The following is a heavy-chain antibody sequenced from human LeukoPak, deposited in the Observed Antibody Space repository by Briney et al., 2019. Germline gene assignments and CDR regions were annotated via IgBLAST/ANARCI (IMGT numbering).Heavy chain of an antibody. J-gene: IGHJ6*03. Sequence: ASVKVSCKASGYTFIGYYVHWVRQAPGQGLEWMGWINPKSGDTKYAQNFQGRVTMTSDMSFSTAYMELRRLRSDDTAVYYCARGEIDYDSKPSFYYYYMDVWGKGTTVTISS. D-gene: IGHD3-22*01. CDR2: INPKSGDT. CDR1: GYTFIGYY. CDR3: ARGEIDYDSKPSFYYYYMDV. V-gene: IGHV1-2*02.